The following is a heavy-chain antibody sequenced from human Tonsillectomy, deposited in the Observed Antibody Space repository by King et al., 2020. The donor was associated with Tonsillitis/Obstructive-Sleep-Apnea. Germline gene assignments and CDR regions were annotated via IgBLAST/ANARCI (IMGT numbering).Heavy chain of an antibody. CDR3: ARDYYDSSGYYHGYFQH. CDR2: SRPYNGDT. V-gene: IGHV1-18*01. D-gene: IGHD3-22*01. J-gene: IGHJ1*01. Sequence: LQLVQSGAEVKKPGASVKVSCKASGYTFTSYDITWVRQAPGQGLEWMGWSRPYNGDTNYAQKLQGRVTMTSDTSTSTAYMELRSLRSDDTAVYYRARDYYDSSGYYHGYFQHWGQGTLVTVSS. CDR1: GYTFTSYD.